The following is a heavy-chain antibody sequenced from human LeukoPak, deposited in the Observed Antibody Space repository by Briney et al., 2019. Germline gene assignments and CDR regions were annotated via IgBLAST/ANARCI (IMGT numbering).Heavy chain of an antibody. CDR2: IYGGST. D-gene: IGHD2/OR15-2a*01. Sequence: PGGSLRLSCAASGFTVSDNYITWVRQAPGKGLEWVSIIYGGSTYYAHYVKSRFTISRDNSKNTVDLQMNSLSAEDTAVYYCARDFEGVHRTTNSYTYYYYMDVWGKGTTVIVSS. CDR1: GFTVSDNY. J-gene: IGHJ6*03. CDR3: ARDFEGVHRTTNSYTYYYYMDV. V-gene: IGHV3-53*01.